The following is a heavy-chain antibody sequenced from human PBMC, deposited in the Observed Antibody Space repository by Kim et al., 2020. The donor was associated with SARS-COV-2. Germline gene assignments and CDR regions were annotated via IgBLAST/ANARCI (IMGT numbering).Heavy chain of an antibody. V-gene: IGHV3-33*06. J-gene: IGHJ6*02. CDR1: GFTFSSYG. CDR2: IWYDGSNK. Sequence: GGSLRLSCAASGFTFSSYGMHWVRQAPGKGLEWVAVIWYDGSNKYYADSVKGRFTISRDNSKNTLYLQMNSLRAEDTAVYYCAKDGYSSSWYVFYYGMDVWGQGTTVTVSS. D-gene: IGHD6-13*01. CDR3: AKDGYSSSWYVFYYGMDV.